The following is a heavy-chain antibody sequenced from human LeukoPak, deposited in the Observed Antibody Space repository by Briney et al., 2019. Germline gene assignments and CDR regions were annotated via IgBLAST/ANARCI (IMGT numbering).Heavy chain of an antibody. CDR2: IVVGSGNT. CDR3: AADGGYYDSSGYLSY. D-gene: IGHD3-22*01. V-gene: IGHV1-58*02. CDR1: GFTFTSSA. Sequence: GTSVKVSCKPSGFTFTSSAMQWVRQARGQRLEWIGWIVVGSGNTNYAQKFQERVTITRDMSTSTAYMELSSLRSEDTAVYYCAADGGYYDSSGYLSYWGQGTLVTVSS. J-gene: IGHJ4*02.